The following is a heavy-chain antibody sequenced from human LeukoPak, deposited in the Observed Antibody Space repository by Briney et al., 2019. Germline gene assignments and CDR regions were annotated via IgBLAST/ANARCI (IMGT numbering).Heavy chain of an antibody. J-gene: IGHJ4*02. D-gene: IGHD3-22*01. CDR3: AKDREYYYDSSGYNFDY. Sequence: GGSLRLSCAASGFTFSSYGMHWVRQAPGKGLEWVAFIRYDGSNKYYADSVKGRFTISRDNSKNTLYLQMNSLRAEDTAVYYCAKDREYYYDSSGYNFDYWGQGTLVTVSP. CDR2: IRYDGSNK. V-gene: IGHV3-30*02. CDR1: GFTFSSYG.